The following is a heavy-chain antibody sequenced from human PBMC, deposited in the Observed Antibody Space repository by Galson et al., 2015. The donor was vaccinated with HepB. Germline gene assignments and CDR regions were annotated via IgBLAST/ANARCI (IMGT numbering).Heavy chain of an antibody. J-gene: IGHJ5*02. Sequence: SVKVSCKASGYTFTSYAMHWVRQAPGQRLEWMGWINAGNGNTKYSQKFQGRVTITRDTSASTAYMELSSLRSEDTAVYYCARDSSSWGNWFDPWGQGTLVTVSS. CDR3: ARDSSSWGNWFDP. CDR1: GYTFTSYA. V-gene: IGHV1-3*01. CDR2: INAGNGNT. D-gene: IGHD6-13*01.